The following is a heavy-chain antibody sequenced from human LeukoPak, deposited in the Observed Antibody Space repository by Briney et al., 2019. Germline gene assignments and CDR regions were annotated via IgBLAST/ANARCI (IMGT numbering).Heavy chain of an antibody. CDR2: IYYSGST. CDR3: ARWGNSGYASGYFDY. D-gene: IGHD5-12*01. J-gene: IGHJ4*02. V-gene: IGHV4-31*03. CDR1: GDSISSGGNY. Sequence: SETLSLTCTVSGDSISSGGNYWSWLRQHPGKGLEWIGYIYYSGSTYYNPSLKSRLTISVDTFKNQFSLKLSSVTAADTAVYYCARWGNSGYASGYFDYWGQGTLVTVSS.